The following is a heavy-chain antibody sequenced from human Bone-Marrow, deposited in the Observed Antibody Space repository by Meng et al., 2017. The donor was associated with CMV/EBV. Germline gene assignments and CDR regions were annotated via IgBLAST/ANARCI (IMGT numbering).Heavy chain of an antibody. V-gene: IGHV3-48*04. Sequence: GGSLRLSCAASGFTFSSYSMNWVRQAPGKGLEWVSYISSSSSTIYYADSVKGRFTISRDNAKNSLSLQMKSLRAEDTAVYYCVRVIAGTGPRGSFDYWGQGTLVTVSS. CDR1: GFTFSSYS. CDR2: ISSSSSTI. D-gene: IGHD1/OR15-1a*01. J-gene: IGHJ4*02. CDR3: VRVIAGTGPRGSFDY.